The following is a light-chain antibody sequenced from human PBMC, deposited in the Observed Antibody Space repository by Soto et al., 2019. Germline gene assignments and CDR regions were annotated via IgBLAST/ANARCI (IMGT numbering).Light chain of an antibody. CDR3: SSYAGSNNLV. Sequence: QSALTQPPSASGSPGQSVTISCNGTSSDIGGYDYVSWYQQHPGKAPKLIIYEVNKRPSGVPDRLSGSKSGNTASLTVSGLQAEDEADYYCSSYAGSNNLVFAGGTKVTVL. CDR2: EVN. V-gene: IGLV2-8*01. CDR1: SSDIGGYDY. J-gene: IGLJ3*02.